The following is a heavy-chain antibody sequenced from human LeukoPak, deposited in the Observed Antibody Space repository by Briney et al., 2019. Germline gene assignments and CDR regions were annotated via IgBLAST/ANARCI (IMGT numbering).Heavy chain of an antibody. Sequence: VASVKVSCKASGYRFNDDYIHWVRQAPGQGLEWMEWINPKTSGTNYAQKFQGRVTMTRDSSSSTAYMELNRLTSDDTAVYFCARAPPHYCSGSLCYGWFDPWGQGTLVTVSS. J-gene: IGHJ5*02. V-gene: IGHV1-2*02. CDR1: GYRFNDDY. CDR3: ARAPPHYCSGSLCYGWFDP. D-gene: IGHD2-15*01. CDR2: INPKTSGT.